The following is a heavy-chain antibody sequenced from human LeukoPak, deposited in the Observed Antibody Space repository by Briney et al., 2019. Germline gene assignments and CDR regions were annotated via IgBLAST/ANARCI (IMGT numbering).Heavy chain of an antibody. CDR2: ISAYNGNT. CDR1: GYTFTSYG. Sequence: GASVKVSCKASGYTFTSYGISWVRQAPGQGLEWMGWISAYNGNTSYAQKLQGRVTMTTDTSTSTAYMELRSLRSDDTAVYYCARPLNCGGDCYSGMDYWGQGTLVTVSS. D-gene: IGHD2-21*02. V-gene: IGHV1-18*01. J-gene: IGHJ4*02. CDR3: ARPLNCGGDCYSGMDY.